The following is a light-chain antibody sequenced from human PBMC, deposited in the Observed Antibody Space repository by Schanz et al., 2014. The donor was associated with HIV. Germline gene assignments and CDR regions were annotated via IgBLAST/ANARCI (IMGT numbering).Light chain of an antibody. CDR1: SSNIGNNY. CDR2: TDG. CDR3: CSYAGSYPPLYV. V-gene: IGLV1-51*02. Sequence: QSVLTQPPSVSAAPGQKVTISCSGSSSNIGNNYVSWYQQLPGTAPKFLISTDGGRPSGVPDRFSVSKSGASASLTISGLQAEDEADYYCCSYAGSYPPLYVFGTGTKVTVL. J-gene: IGLJ1*01.